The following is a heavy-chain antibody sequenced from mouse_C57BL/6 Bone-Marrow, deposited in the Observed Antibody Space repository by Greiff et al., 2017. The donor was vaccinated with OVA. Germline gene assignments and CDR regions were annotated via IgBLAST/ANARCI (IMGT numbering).Heavy chain of an antibody. CDR2: IYPRSGNT. Sequence: QVQLQQSGAELARPGASVKLSCKASGYTFTSYGISWVKQRTGQGLEWIGEIYPRSGNTYYNEKFKGKATLTADKSSSTAYMELRSLTSDDSAVYFCARNYGSSYGGYAMDYWGQGTSVTVSS. J-gene: IGHJ4*01. CDR1: GYTFTSYG. D-gene: IGHD1-1*01. V-gene: IGHV1-81*01. CDR3: ARNYGSSYGGYAMDY.